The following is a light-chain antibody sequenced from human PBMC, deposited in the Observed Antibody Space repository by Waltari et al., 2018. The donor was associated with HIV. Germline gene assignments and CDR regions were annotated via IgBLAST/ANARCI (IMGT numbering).Light chain of an antibody. V-gene: IGKV1-5*03. CDR3: QQYNSYPRT. J-gene: IGKJ1*01. CDR2: KAS. CDR1: QSVNTW. Sequence: DIQMTQSPSTLSASEGDRVTITCRASQSVNTWLAWYQQKVGKAPKLLIYKASSLESGVPSRFSGSGSGTEFTLTISSLQPDDFATYYCQQYNSYPRTFGQGTKVEIK.